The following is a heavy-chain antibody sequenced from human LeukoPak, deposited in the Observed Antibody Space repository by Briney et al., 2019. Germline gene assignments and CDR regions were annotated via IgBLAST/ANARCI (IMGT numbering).Heavy chain of an antibody. CDR2: ISSSSSYI. CDR1: GFTFSSYS. Sequence: GGSLRLSCAASGFTFSSYSMNWVRQAPGKGLEWVSSISSSSSYIYYADSVKGQFTISRDNAKNSLYLQMNSLRAEDTAVYYCARGSGNNLFDPWGQGTLVTVSS. CDR3: ARGSGNNLFDP. V-gene: IGHV3-21*01. J-gene: IGHJ5*02. D-gene: IGHD3-10*01.